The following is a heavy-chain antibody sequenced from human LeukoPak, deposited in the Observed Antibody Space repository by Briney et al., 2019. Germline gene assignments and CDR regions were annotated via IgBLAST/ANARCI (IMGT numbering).Heavy chain of an antibody. Sequence: SETLSLTCIVSGGSVSSGSYYWSWIRQPPGKGLEWIGYIYYSGSTNYNPSLKSRVTISVDTSKNQFSLKLSSVTAADTAVYYCAREWGPYKYYFDYWGQGTLVTVSS. CDR3: AREWGPYKYYFDY. D-gene: IGHD7-27*01. J-gene: IGHJ4*02. CDR1: GGSVSSGSYY. CDR2: IYYSGST. V-gene: IGHV4-61*01.